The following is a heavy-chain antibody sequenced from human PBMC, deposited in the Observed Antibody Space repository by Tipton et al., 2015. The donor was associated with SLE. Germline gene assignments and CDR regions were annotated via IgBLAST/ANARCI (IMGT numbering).Heavy chain of an antibody. Sequence: GSLRLSCAASGFTFSSYEMNWVRQAPGKGLEWVSYISSSGSIIHYADSVKDRLTISRDNAKNSLYLQMNSLRAEDTAVYYCARGKYYFDYWGQGALVTVSS. CDR1: GFTFSSYE. V-gene: IGHV3-48*03. CDR2: ISSSGSII. CDR3: ARGKYYFDY. J-gene: IGHJ4*02.